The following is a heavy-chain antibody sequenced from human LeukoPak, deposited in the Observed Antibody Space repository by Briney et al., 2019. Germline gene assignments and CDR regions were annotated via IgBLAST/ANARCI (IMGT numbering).Heavy chain of an antibody. CDR2: IYYGGT. CDR3: ARGTWSASIDY. Sequence: SETLSLTCTVSGVSISSGYYYWSWIRQPPGKGLEYIGYIYYGGTYYNPSLKSRVTISVDTSKNQFSLKLSSVTAADTAVYYCARGTWSASIDYWGQGTLVTVSS. J-gene: IGHJ4*02. V-gene: IGHV4-30-4*01. CDR1: GVSISSGYYY. D-gene: IGHD1-1*01.